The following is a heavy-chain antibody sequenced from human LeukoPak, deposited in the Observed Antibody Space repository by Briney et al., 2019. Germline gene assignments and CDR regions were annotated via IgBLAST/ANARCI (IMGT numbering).Heavy chain of an antibody. CDR1: GGSISSGSYY. CDR3: ASYYDSSGFDI. J-gene: IGHJ3*02. D-gene: IGHD3-22*01. V-gene: IGHV4-61*02. Sequence: PSETLSLTCTVSGGSISSGSYYWGWVRQPAGRGREWLGRIYTSGSTNYNPSLKSRVTISVDTSKNQFSLKLSSVTAADTAVYYCASYYDSSGFDIWGQGTMVTVSS. CDR2: IYTSGST.